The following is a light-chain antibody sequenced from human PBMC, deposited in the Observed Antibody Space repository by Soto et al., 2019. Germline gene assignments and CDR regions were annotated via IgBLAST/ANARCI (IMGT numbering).Light chain of an antibody. CDR2: DVS. V-gene: IGLV2-11*01. CDR3: CSYAGSYSYF. Sequence: QSALTQPRSVSGSPGQSVTISCTGTSSDVGVYNYVSWYQQHPGKAPKLMIYDVSKRPSGVPDRFSGSKSGNTASLTISGLQAEDEADYYCCSYAGSYSYFFGTGTKVTVL. J-gene: IGLJ1*01. CDR1: SSDVGVYNY.